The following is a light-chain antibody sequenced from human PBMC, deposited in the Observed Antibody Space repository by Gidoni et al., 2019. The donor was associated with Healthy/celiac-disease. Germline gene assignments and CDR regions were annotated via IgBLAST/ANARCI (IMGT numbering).Light chain of an antibody. CDR3: QQRSNWPPALVT. V-gene: IGKV3-11*01. Sequence: IVLTQSPATLSLSPGERATLSCRASQSVSSYLAWYQQKPGQAPRLLIYDASNRATGIPARFSGSGSGTDFTLTISSLEPEDFAVYYCQQRSNWPPALVTFGPGTKVDIK. CDR2: DAS. CDR1: QSVSSY. J-gene: IGKJ3*01.